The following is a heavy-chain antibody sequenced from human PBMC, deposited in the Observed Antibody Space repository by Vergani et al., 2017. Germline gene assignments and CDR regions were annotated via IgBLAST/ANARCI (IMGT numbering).Heavy chain of an antibody. V-gene: IGHV4-59*11. CDR1: FDSIRNLY. CDR2: IHYSENT. D-gene: IGHD6-19*01. Sequence: QVKLQQSCPGLVKPSETLFLTCSVSFDSIRNLYCNLIRQPPGNGLEWLGSIHYSENTNYNPSLKTRVTISVDTSKNQFSLTLTSVTAADTAVYYCASDTHSGQREDRWGQGILVTVTS. CDR3: ASDTHSGQREDR. J-gene: IGHJ5*02.